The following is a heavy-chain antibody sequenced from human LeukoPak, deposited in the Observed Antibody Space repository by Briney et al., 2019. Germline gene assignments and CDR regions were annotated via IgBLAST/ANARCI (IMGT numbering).Heavy chain of an antibody. J-gene: IGHJ4*02. Sequence: GGSLRLSCAASGFAFSDHAVHWVRQAPGKGLEWVAVISFDARNIFYADSVKGRFTISRDNSKNTLYLQMNSLRPEDTAVYYCAREFKPRASNYSDLWGQGTLVTVSS. V-gene: IGHV3-30*04. CDR3: AREFKPRASNYSDL. CDR1: GFAFSDHA. CDR2: ISFDARNI.